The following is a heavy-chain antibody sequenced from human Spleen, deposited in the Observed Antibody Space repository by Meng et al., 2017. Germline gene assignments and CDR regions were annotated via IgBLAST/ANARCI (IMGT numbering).Heavy chain of an antibody. CDR2: INHSGST. D-gene: IGHD6-13*01. J-gene: IGHJ4*02. CDR3: ARVRSSSWHYFDY. CDR1: GGSFSGYY. Sequence: QVQLQQWGAGLLKPSETLSLTRAVYGGSFSGYYGSWIRQPPGKGLEWIGEINHSGSTNYNPSLKSRVTISVDTSKNQFSLKLSSVTAADTAVYYCARVRSSSWHYFDYWGQGTLVTVSS. V-gene: IGHV4-34*01.